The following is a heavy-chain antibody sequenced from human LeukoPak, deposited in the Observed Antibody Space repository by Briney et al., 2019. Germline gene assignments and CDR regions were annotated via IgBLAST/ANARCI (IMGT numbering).Heavy chain of an antibody. CDR3: ARVLRYCSGGNCYSGGLGYMDV. V-gene: IGHV4-38-2*02. CDR1: GYSISGGYY. D-gene: IGHD2-15*01. CDR2: IYHSGST. J-gene: IGHJ6*03. Sequence: SENLSLTCTVSGYSISGGYYLGWIRQPPGEGLEWIGSIYHSGSTYYNPSLKSRVTISVATSKNQFSLKLSSVTAADTAVYYCARVLRYCSGGNCYSGGLGYMDVWGKGTTVTISS.